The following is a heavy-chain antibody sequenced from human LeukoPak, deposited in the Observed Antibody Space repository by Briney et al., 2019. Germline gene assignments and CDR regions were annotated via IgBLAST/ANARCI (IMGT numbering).Heavy chain of an antibody. CDR3: ARGLTTTPKWFDP. CDR2: IKHDSSTI. Sequence: GGSLRLSCAASGFIFSDYWMNWVRQAPGKGPEWVANIKHDSSTIYSLDSVKGRFTISRDNAKNSLYLQMNSLRVEDTAVYYCARGLTTTPKWFDPWGQGTLVTVSS. J-gene: IGHJ5*02. CDR1: GFIFSDYW. V-gene: IGHV3-7*01. D-gene: IGHD3-22*01.